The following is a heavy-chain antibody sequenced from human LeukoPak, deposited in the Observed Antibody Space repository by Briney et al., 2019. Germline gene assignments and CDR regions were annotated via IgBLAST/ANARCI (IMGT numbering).Heavy chain of an antibody. D-gene: IGHD5-24*01. V-gene: IGHV1-69*13. CDR2: IIPIFGTA. CDR1: GGTFSSYA. J-gene: IGHJ4*02. CDR3: ARDPVAVEMATITVTDY. Sequence: SVNVSCKASGGTFSSYAISWVRQAPGQGLEWMGGIIPIFGTANYAQKFQGRVTITADESTSTAYMELSSLRSEDTAVYYCARDPVAVEMATITVTDYWGQGTLVTVSS.